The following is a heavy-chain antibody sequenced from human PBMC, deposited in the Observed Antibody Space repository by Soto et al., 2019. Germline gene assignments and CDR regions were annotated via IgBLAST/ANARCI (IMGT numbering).Heavy chain of an antibody. D-gene: IGHD3-22*01. V-gene: IGHV4-31*03. CDR1: GGSISSGGYY. CDR3: ARDWHYYDSSGTTTRAFDI. J-gene: IGHJ3*02. CDR2: TYYSGST. Sequence: PSETLSLTCTVSGGSISSGGYYWSWIRQHPGKGLEWIGYTYYSGSTYYNPSLKSRVTISVDTSKNQFSLKLSSVTAADTAVYYCARDWHYYDSSGTTTRAFDIWGQGTMVTVSS.